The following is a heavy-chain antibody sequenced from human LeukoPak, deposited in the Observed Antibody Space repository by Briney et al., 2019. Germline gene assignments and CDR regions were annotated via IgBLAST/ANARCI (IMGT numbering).Heavy chain of an antibody. V-gene: IGHV3-7*01. CDR2: IKQDGSEK. Sequence: GGSLRLSCAASGFTFSSYWMSWVRQAPGKGLEWVANIKQDGSEKYYVDSVKGRFTISRDNAKNSLYLQMNSLRAEDTAVYYCARVDVDREFGEQFDCWGQGTLVTVSS. D-gene: IGHD3-10*01. CDR1: GFTFSSYW. J-gene: IGHJ4*02. CDR3: ARVDVDREFGEQFDC.